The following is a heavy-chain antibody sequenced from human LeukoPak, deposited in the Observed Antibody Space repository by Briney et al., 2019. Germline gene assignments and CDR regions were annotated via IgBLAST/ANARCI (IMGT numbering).Heavy chain of an antibody. CDR2: INPNSGDT. CDR1: GYTFTGYY. D-gene: IGHD3-22*01. J-gene: IGHJ4*02. CDR3: ARDRGYYDSSGYYYGGLFDY. Sequence: ASVKVSCKASGYTFTGYYMHWVRQAPGQGLEWMGWINPNSGDTDYAQKFQGRVTMTRDTSISTAHMELSRLRSDDTAVYYCARDRGYYDSSGYYYGGLFDYWGQGTLVTVSS. V-gene: IGHV1-2*02.